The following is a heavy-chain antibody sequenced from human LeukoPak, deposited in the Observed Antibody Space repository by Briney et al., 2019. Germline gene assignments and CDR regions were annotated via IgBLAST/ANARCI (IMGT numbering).Heavy chain of an antibody. CDR1: GFTFSSYA. D-gene: IGHD3-10*01. J-gene: IGHJ4*02. CDR2: ISGSGGST. Sequence: GGSLRLSCAASGFTFSSYAMSWVRQAPGKGLEWVSAISGSGGSTYYADSVKGRFTISSDNSKNTMYLQMNSLRAGGTAGFYWAKDYSYGSGSYYFAYWGQGTLVTVSS. CDR3: AKDYSYGSGSYYFAY. V-gene: IGHV3-23*01.